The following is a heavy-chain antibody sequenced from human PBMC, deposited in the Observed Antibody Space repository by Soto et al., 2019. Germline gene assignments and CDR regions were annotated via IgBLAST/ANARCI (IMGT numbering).Heavy chain of an antibody. CDR2: ISYDGSNK. Sequence: QVQLVESGGGVVQPGRSLRLSCAASGFTFSSYAMHWVRQAPGKGLEWVAVISYDGSNKYYADSVKGRFTISRDNSKNTLYLQMNTLRAEDTAVYYCARVPSSSGRAHFGYWGPGTLVTVSS. J-gene: IGHJ4*02. D-gene: IGHD2-15*01. CDR3: ARVPSSSGRAHFGY. CDR1: GFTFSSYA. V-gene: IGHV3-30-3*01.